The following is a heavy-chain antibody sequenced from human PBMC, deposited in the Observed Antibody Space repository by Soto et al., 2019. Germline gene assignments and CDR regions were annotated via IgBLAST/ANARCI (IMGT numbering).Heavy chain of an antibody. CDR3: ARARTLNYSNYVRWFDP. Sequence: PSETLSLTCTVSGGSISSGGYYWSRIRQHPGKGLEWIGYIYYSGSTYYNPSLKSRVTISVDTSKNQFSLKLSSVTAAGTAAYYCARARTLNYSNYVRWFDPWGQGTLVTVSS. CDR1: GGSISSGGYY. D-gene: IGHD4-4*01. V-gene: IGHV4-31*03. J-gene: IGHJ5*02. CDR2: IYYSGST.